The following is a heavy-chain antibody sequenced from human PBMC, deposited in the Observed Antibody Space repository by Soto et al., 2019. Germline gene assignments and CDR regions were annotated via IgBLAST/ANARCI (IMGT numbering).Heavy chain of an antibody. J-gene: IGHJ4*02. Sequence: QVQLQESGPGLVKPSQTLSLTCTVSGGSISSGGYYWSWIRQHPGKGLEWIGYIYYSGSTYYNPSLNSRVTISVDTSKNQCSLKLSSVTAADTAVYYCARGLIVVVPAAIHFDYWGQGTLVTVSS. CDR3: ARGLIVVVPAAIHFDY. D-gene: IGHD2-2*01. CDR1: GGSISSGGYY. CDR2: IYYSGST. V-gene: IGHV4-31*03.